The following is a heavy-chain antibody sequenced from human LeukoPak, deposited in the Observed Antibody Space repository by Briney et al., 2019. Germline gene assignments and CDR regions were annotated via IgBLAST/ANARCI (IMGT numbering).Heavy chain of an antibody. V-gene: IGHV4-30-4*08. CDR3: ARDREGLPDY. J-gene: IGHJ4*02. D-gene: IGHD1-14*01. CDR1: GGSISSGDYY. CDR2: IYYSGST. Sequence: SQTLSLTCTVSGGSISSGDYYWSWIRQPPRKGREWIGYIYYSGSTYYNPSLKSRVNISVDTYKNQFSLKLSSVTAADTAVYYCARDREGLPDYWGQGTLVTVSS.